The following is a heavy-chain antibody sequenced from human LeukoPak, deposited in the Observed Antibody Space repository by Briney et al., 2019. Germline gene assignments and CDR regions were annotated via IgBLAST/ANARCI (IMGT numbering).Heavy chain of an antibody. J-gene: IGHJ4*02. CDR3: AKDLPSRGSSWCFDY. V-gene: IGHV3-23*01. CDR2: ISGSGGST. CDR1: GFTFSSYA. Sequence: GGSLRLSCAASGFTFSSYAMSWVRQAPGKGLEWVSAISGSGGSTYYADSVKGRFTISRDNSKNTLYLQMNSLRAEDTAVYYCAKDLPSRGSSWCFDYWAREPWSPSPQ. D-gene: IGHD6-13*01.